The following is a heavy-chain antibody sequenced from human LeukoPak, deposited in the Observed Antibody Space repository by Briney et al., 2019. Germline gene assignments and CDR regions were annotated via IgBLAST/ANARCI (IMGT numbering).Heavy chain of an antibody. CDR1: GGSFSGYY. CDR2: INHSGST. J-gene: IGHJ4*02. V-gene: IGHV4-34*01. D-gene: IGHD2-15*01. Sequence: PSETLSLTCAVYGGSFSGYYWSWIRQPPGKGLEWIGEINHSGSTNYNPSLKSRVTISVDTSKSRFSLKLSSVTAADTAVYYCARGRWELPFDYWGQGTLVTVSS. CDR3: ARGRWELPFDY.